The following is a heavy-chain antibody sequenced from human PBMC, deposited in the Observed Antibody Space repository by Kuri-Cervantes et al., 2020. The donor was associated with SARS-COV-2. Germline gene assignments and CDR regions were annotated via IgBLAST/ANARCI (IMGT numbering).Heavy chain of an antibody. V-gene: IGHV3-23*03. J-gene: IGHJ4*02. CDR3: AKDIAVAGHFDY. Sequence: GESLKISCAASGFTFSSYDMHWVRQAPGKGLEWVSVIYSGGSSTYYADSVKGRFTISRDNSKNTLYLQMNSLRAEDTAVYYCAKDIAVAGHFDYWGQGTLVTVSS. CDR2: IYSGGSST. D-gene: IGHD6-19*01. CDR1: GFTFSSYD.